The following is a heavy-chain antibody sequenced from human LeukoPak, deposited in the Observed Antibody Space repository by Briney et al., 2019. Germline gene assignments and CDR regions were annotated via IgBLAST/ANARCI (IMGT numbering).Heavy chain of an antibody. Sequence: GSLRLSCAASGFTFSSYEMNWVRQAPGKGLEWIGSIYYSGSTYYNPSLKSRVTMSVDTSKNQFSLKLSSVTAADTAVYYCARDNYYYDSSGRGGAFDIWGQGTMVTVSS. CDR3: ARDNYYYDSSGRGGAFDI. J-gene: IGHJ3*02. CDR2: IYYSGST. D-gene: IGHD3-22*01. CDR1: GFTFSSYE. V-gene: IGHV4-39*07.